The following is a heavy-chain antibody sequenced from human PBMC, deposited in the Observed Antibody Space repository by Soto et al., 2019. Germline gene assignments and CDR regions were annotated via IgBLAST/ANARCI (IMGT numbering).Heavy chain of an antibody. J-gene: IGHJ4*02. D-gene: IGHD3-16*02. CDR2: INSGGTVA. Sequence: EVQLLESGGGLVQPGGSLRLSCAASGFTYESYAMSWVRQAPGKGLEWVAGINSGGTVAHYADSVKGRFAISIDTNKKTLSLKMNSMRDDDTGLYYCAISTGGFGGLFVVPSDYWGQGTLVTVSS. V-gene: IGHV3-23*01. CDR3: AISTGGFGGLFVVPSDY. CDR1: GFTYESYA.